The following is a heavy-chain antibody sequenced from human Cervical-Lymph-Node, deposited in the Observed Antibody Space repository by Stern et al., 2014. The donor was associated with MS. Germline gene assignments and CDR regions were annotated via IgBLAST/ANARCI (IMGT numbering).Heavy chain of an antibody. CDR3: LSDYN. V-gene: IGHV7-4-1*02. CDR1: GYRFTSYG. D-gene: IGHD5-24*01. CDR2: INTNTGNP. Sequence: VQLVESGSELKKPGASVKVSCTGHGYRFTSYGMNWVRQAPGQGLEWMGRINTNTGNPTYAQDFTGRFVFSLDTSVSTEYLEITSLKAEDTAVYYCLSDYNWGQGTLVTVSS. J-gene: IGHJ4*02.